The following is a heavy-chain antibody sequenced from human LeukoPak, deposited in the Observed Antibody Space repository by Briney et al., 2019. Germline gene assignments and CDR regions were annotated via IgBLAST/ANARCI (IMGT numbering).Heavy chain of an antibody. D-gene: IGHD3-10*01. Sequence: PGGSLRLSCADSGFTSSSYAMSWVRQAPGKVLEWVSAISGSGGSPYYADSVKGRFTISRDNSKNTLYLQMNSLRAEDTAVYYCAKDMIYGSGSYYNPIFNYWGQGTLVTVSS. CDR3: AKDMIYGSGSYYNPIFNY. J-gene: IGHJ4*02. CDR2: ISGSGGSP. CDR1: GFTSSSYA. V-gene: IGHV3-23*01.